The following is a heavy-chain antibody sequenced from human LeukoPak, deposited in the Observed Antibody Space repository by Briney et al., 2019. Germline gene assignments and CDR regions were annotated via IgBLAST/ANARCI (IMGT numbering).Heavy chain of an antibody. D-gene: IGHD1-26*01. CDR3: ARRYSGSYS. Sequence: SETVSLTCTVSGGSISSSSYYWGWIRQPPGKGLEWIGSIYYSGSTYYNPSLKSRVTISVDTSKNQFSLKLSSVTAADTAVYYCARRYSGSYSWGQGTLVTVSS. J-gene: IGHJ4*02. CDR2: IYYSGST. V-gene: IGHV4-39*01. CDR1: GGSISSSSYY.